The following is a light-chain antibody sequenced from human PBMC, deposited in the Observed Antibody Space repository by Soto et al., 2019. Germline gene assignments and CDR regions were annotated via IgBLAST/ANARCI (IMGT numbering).Light chain of an antibody. CDR2: DAS. J-gene: IGKJ5*01. CDR3: QLRAT. Sequence: EIVLTQSPATLSLSPGERATLSCRASQSVSSYLAWYQQKPGQAPRLLIYDASNRATGIPARFSGSGSGTDFTLTISSLEPEDFAVYYCQLRATFGQGTRLEMK. V-gene: IGKV3-11*01. CDR1: QSVSSY.